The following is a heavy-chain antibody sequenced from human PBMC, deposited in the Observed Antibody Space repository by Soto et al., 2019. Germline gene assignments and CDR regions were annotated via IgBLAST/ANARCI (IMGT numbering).Heavy chain of an antibody. CDR3: PIGDSFDY. CDR1: GFTFSDQW. V-gene: IGHV3-7*03. CDR2: IKQDGSKR. J-gene: IGHJ4*02. Sequence: EVELVESGGGLFQPGGSLRLSCAASGFTFSDQWMSWVRQIPGKGLQWVANIKQDGSKRYYVDSVKGRFTISRDNARNSLYLQMTSLRVEDTAVYYCPIGDSFDYWGQGTLVTVSS.